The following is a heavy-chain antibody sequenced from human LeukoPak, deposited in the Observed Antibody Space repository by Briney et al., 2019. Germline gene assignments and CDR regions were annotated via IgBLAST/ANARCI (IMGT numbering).Heavy chain of an antibody. CDR1: GFTLSRYA. CDR3: ARVPGSYYGSGSYSLYY. CDR2: ISSNGGRT. J-gene: IGHJ4*02. D-gene: IGHD3-10*01. V-gene: IGHV3-64*01. Sequence: GGSLRLSCAASGFTLSRYAMHWVRQAPGKGLEYVSAISSNGGRTYYANSVKGRFTISRDNFKNMLYLQMGSLRAEDMAVYYCARVPGSYYGSGSYSLYYWGQGTLVTVSS.